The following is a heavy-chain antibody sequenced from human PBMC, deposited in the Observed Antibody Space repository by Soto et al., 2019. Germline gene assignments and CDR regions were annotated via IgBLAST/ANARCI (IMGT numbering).Heavy chain of an antibody. D-gene: IGHD2-15*01. Sequence: DVQLLESGGGLVQAGGALRLSCAASGFTFSSHAMSWVRQAPGKGLEWISSISAGSEGAYYADSVKGRFTISRDNSNNTLYLQMNSLRAEDTAVYYCARDLWWYLHWGQGTLVTVSS. CDR2: ISAGSEGA. V-gene: IGHV3-23*01. CDR3: ARDLWWYLH. CDR1: GFTFSSHA. J-gene: IGHJ4*02.